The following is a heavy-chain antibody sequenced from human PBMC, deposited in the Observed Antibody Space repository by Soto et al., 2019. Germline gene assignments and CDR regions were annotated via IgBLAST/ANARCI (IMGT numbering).Heavy chain of an antibody. J-gene: IGHJ2*01. CDR3: AKDPGIAVAGNGYFDL. D-gene: IGHD6-19*01. CDR1: GFTFSSYA. CDR2: ISGSGGST. Sequence: PGGSLRLSCAASGFTFSSYAMSWVRQAPGKGLEWVSAISGSGGSTYYADSVKGRFTISRDNSKNTLYLQMNSLRAEDTAVYYCAKDPGIAVAGNGYFDLWGRGTLVTVSS. V-gene: IGHV3-23*01.